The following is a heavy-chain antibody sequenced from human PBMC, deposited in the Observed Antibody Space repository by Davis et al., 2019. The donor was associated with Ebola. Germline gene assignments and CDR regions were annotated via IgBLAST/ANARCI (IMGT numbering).Heavy chain of an antibody. CDR2: INHSGST. V-gene: IGHV4-34*01. CDR3: ARYPRQTYCSSTSCFNYYYGMDV. Sequence: PSETLSLTCAVYGGSFSGYYWSWIRQPPGKGLEWIGEINHSGSTNYNPSLKSRVTISVDTSKNQFSLKLSSVTAADTAVYYCARYPRQTYCSSTSCFNYYYGMDVWGQGTTVTVSS. D-gene: IGHD2-2*01. CDR1: GGSFSGYY. J-gene: IGHJ6*02.